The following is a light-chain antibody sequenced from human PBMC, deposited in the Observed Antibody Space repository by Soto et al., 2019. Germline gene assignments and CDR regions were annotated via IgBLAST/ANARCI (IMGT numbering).Light chain of an antibody. CDR1: QSSSSW. CDR3: QQYNSYSLT. Sequence: DIQMTQSPSTLSASVGDRVTITCRASQSSSSWLAWYQQKPGQAHKLLIYKAASLESGVPSRFSGSGSGTEFTLTISSLLPHDFATYYCQQYNSYSLTFGVGTKAEIK. V-gene: IGKV1-5*03. J-gene: IGKJ4*01. CDR2: KAA.